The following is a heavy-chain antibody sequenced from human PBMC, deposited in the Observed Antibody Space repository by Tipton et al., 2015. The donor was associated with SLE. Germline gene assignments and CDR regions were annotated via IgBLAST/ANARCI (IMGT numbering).Heavy chain of an antibody. J-gene: IGHJ4*02. V-gene: IGHV4-59*12. D-gene: IGHD6-19*01. Sequence: TLSLTCTVSGDSIRTYYRHWVRQTPEKGLEWIGYIFATGSTTYNPSLKGRVTISEDTSKNQFSLKLSSVTVADTAVYYCARESGWGWLVLNYWGQGTLVTVSS. CDR3: ARESGWGWLVLNY. CDR1: GDSIRTYY. CDR2: IFATGST.